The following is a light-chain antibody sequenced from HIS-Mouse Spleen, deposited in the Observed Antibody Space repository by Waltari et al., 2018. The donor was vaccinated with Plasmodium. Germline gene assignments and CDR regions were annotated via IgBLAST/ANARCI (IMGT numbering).Light chain of an antibody. Sequence: SYELTQPPSVSVSPGQTASITCSGDKLGDKYACWYQQKPGQSPVLVIYKDRQRPSGIPERFPGSNSGNTATLTISGTQAMDEADYYCQAWDSSTVVFGGGTKLTVL. CDR2: KDR. CDR3: QAWDSSTVV. J-gene: IGLJ2*01. V-gene: IGLV3-1*01. CDR1: KLGDKY.